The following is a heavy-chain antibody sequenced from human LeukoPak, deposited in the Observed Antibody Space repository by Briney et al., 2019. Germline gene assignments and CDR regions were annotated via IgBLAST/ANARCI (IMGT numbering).Heavy chain of an antibody. CDR1: GVSFSNFA. CDR3: AKDGFCSGDSCYSQFDY. J-gene: IGHJ4*02. D-gene: IGHD2-15*01. CDR2: ISGSGVST. Sequence: PGGSLRLSCEVSGVSFSNFAMSWVRQAPGKGLEWVSAISGSGVSTYYADSVEGRFTISRDNSKNTLYLQMNSLRAEDTAAYYCAKDGFCSGDSCYSQFDYWGQGTLVTVSS. V-gene: IGHV3-23*01.